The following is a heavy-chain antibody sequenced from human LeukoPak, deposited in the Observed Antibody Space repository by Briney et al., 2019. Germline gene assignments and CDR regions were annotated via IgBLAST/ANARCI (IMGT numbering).Heavy chain of an antibody. J-gene: IGHJ4*02. CDR1: GFTFSNAW. CDR2: IKSKTDGGTT. CDR3: TTETSLGYCSSTSCYSFDY. Sequence: GGSLRLSGAASGFTFSNAWMSWVRQAPGKGLEWVGRIKSKTDGGTTDYAAPVKGRFTISRDDSKNTLYLQMNSLKTEDTAVYYCTTETSLGYCSSTSCYSFDYWGQGTLVTVSS. D-gene: IGHD2-2*01. V-gene: IGHV3-15*01.